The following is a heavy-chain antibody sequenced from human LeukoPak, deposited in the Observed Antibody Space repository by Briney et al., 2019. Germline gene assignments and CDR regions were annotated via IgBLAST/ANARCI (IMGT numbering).Heavy chain of an antibody. D-gene: IGHD6-19*01. CDR2: VYNSGST. Sequence: SETLSLTCTVSGVSISSYYWSWIRQPPGKGLEWIGYVYNSGSTNNNPSLKTRVTISVDTSKSQFSLKLTSVTAADTAVYYCARVNRGSGWSFDHWGQGTQVTVSS. CDR1: GVSISSYY. J-gene: IGHJ4*02. CDR3: ARVNRGSGWSFDH. V-gene: IGHV4-59*01.